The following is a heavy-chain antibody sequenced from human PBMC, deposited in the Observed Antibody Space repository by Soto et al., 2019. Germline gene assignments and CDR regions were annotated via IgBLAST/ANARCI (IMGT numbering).Heavy chain of an antibody. CDR3: ARERYGDYGRGTFDI. Sequence: SQTLSLPCXISGDSVSNNSTAWNWIRQSPSRGLEWLGRTYYRSKWYNDYAVSVKSRVIINPDTSKNQFSLQLNSVTPEDTAVYYCARERYGDYGRGTFDIWGQGTMVTVSS. J-gene: IGHJ3*02. CDR2: TYYRSKWYN. D-gene: IGHD4-17*01. CDR1: GDSVSNNSTA. V-gene: IGHV6-1*01.